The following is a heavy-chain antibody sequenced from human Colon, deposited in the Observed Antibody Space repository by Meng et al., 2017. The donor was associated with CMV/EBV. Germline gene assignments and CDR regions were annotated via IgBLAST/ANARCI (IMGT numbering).Heavy chain of an antibody. J-gene: IGHJ4*02. CDR1: GYSMTLYY. CDR3: ARDSRGFLDY. CDR2: IYDRGRP. D-gene: IGHD5-12*01. V-gene: IGHV4-59*01. Sequence: SLTCTVSGYSMTLYYWTWLRQSPGKGLEFIGNIYDRGRPSYESSLQSRVTISQDTSKTQFSLKLRSVTAADTAIYYCARDSRGFLDYWGQGILVTVSS.